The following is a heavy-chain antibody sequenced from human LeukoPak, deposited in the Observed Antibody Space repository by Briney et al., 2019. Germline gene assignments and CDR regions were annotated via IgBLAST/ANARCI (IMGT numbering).Heavy chain of an antibody. CDR3: ASIPAAMPEYFQH. D-gene: IGHD2-2*01. CDR2: INPSGGST. J-gene: IGHJ1*01. CDR1: GYTCTSYY. Sequence: ASVKVSCKASGYTCTSYYMHWVRQAPGQGLEWMGIINPSGGSTSYAQKFKGRVTMTRDTSTSTVYMELSSLRSEDTAVYYCASIPAAMPEYFQHWGQGTLVTVSS. V-gene: IGHV1-46*01.